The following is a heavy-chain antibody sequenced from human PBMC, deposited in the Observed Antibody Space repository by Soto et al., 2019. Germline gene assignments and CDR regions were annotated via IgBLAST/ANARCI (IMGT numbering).Heavy chain of an antibody. V-gene: IGHV3-30-3*01. CDR3: ARDRGNYDLWSAYYYYSGMDV. CDR1: GFTFSSYA. CDR2: ISYDGSNK. J-gene: IGHJ6*02. Sequence: PGGSLRLSCAASGFTFSSYAMHWVRQAPGKGLELVAVISYDGSNKYYADSVKGRFTISRDNSKNTLYLQMNSLRAEDTDVYYCARDRGNYDLWSAYYYYSGMDVWGQGTTVTVSS. D-gene: IGHD3-3*01.